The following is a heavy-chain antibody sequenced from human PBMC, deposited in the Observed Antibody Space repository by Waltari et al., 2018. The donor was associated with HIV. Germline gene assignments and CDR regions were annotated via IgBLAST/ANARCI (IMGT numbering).Heavy chain of an antibody. Sequence: QLQLQESGPGLVKPSETLSLTCTVSGGSISSSSYYWGWIRQPPGKGLEWIGSIYYSGRTYYNPSLKSRVTISVDTSKNQFSLKLSSVTAADTAVYYCARQNDYGDYGFDYWGQGTLVTVSS. D-gene: IGHD4-17*01. CDR1: GGSISSSSYY. V-gene: IGHV4-39*01. J-gene: IGHJ4*02. CDR2: IYYSGRT. CDR3: ARQNDYGDYGFDY.